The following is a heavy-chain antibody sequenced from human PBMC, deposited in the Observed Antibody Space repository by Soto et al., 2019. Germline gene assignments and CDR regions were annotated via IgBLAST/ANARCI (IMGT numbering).Heavy chain of an antibody. J-gene: IGHJ6*02. D-gene: IGHD6-19*01. CDR2: ISAYNGNT. Sequence: GASVKVSCKASGYTFTSYGISWVRQAPGQGLEWMGWISAYNGNTNYAQKLQGRVTMTTDTSTSTAYMELRSLRSDDTAVYYRARDPIAVAGLQYYYYGMDVWGQGTTVTVSS. V-gene: IGHV1-18*01. CDR1: GYTFTSYG. CDR3: ARDPIAVAGLQYYYYGMDV.